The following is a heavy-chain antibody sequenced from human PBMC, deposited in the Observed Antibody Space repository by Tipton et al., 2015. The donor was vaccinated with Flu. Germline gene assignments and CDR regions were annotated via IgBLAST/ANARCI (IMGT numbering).Heavy chain of an antibody. Sequence: SGFTFSSYAMHWVRQAPGKGLEWVAGIWYDGSNKYYADSVKGRFTISRDDSENTLFLQLNSLKTEDTAVYYCTTGSDIAATGFFYWGQGTLVSVPS. D-gene: IGHD6-13*01. CDR3: TTGSDIAATGFFY. CDR1: GFTFSSYA. J-gene: IGHJ4*02. V-gene: IGHV3-33*01. CDR2: IWYDGSNK.